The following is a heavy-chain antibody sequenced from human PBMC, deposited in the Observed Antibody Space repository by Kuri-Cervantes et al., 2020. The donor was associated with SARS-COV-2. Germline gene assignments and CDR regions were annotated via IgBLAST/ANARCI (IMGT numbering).Heavy chain of an antibody. Sequence: ASVKVSCKAAGYTFNNHGISWVRQAPGQGLEWMGWISAYNGNTNYAQKLQGRVTMTTDTSTSTAYMELRSLRSDDTAVYYCARDMYYYDSSGCYYPLGYWGQGTLVTVSS. CDR2: ISAYNGNT. D-gene: IGHD3-22*01. CDR3: ARDMYYYDSSGCYYPLGY. V-gene: IGHV1-18*01. J-gene: IGHJ4*02. CDR1: GYTFNNHG.